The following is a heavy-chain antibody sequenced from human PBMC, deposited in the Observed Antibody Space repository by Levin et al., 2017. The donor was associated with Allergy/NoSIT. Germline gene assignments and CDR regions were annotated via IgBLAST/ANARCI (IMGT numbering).Heavy chain of an antibody. CDR3: TRSYGFGESGF. CDR1: GGYITSYY. Sequence: SETLSLTCTVSGGYITSYYWNWIRQPPGKGLEWIGQVYYSGSTTYNDSFKSRLTISIDPSKNQFSLTLTSVTAADTAVYYCTRSYGFGESGFWGQGTLVIVSS. V-gene: IGHV4-59*01. CDR2: VYYSGST. J-gene: IGHJ4*02. D-gene: IGHD3-10*01.